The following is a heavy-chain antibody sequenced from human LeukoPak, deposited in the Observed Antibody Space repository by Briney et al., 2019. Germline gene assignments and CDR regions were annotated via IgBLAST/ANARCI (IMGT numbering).Heavy chain of an antibody. D-gene: IGHD3-10*01. CDR3: ATSPLALAAGGSVAFGY. CDR1: GGTLSTYI. V-gene: IGHV1-69*15. Sequence: GSSVKVSCKTSGGTLSTYIISWLRQAPGQGLEWMGNIIPIFPTLNYAQKFQGRVTITADESTTTAYMELSSLRSDDTAVYYCATSPLALAAGGSVAFGYWGQGTLVTVSS. CDR2: IIPIFPTL. J-gene: IGHJ4*02.